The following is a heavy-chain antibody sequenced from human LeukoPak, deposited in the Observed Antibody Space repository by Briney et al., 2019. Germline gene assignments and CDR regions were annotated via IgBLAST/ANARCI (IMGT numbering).Heavy chain of an antibody. D-gene: IGHD1-1*01. CDR1: GFTFSTYS. Sequence: QPGGSLRLSCAASGFTFSTYSMNWVRQAPGKGREWVSYISSGSTTIYSADSVKGRFTISRDNAKKSLYLQMNSLRDEDTAVYYCARANWNDFDYWGQGTLVTVSS. CDR3: ARANWNDFDY. J-gene: IGHJ4*02. V-gene: IGHV3-48*02. CDR2: ISSGSTTI.